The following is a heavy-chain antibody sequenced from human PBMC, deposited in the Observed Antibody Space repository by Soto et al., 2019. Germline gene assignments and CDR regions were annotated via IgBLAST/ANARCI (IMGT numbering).Heavy chain of an antibody. V-gene: IGHV3-30-3*01. CDR2: TSYDGSNK. J-gene: IGHJ4*02. CDR1: GFTLRSYA. D-gene: IGHD3-22*01. CDR3: ARGFSVVITHFDN. Sequence: GGSLRLSCAASGFTLRSYAMHWVRQAPGKGLEWVAVTSYDGSNKYYADSVKGRFTISRDNSKNTLFLQMDSLRAEDAAVYYCARGFSVVITHFDNWGQGTLVTVSS.